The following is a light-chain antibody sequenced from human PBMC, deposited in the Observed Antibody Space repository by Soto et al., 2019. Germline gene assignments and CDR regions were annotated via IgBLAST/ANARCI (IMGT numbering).Light chain of an antibody. CDR2: DVS. J-gene: IGLJ2*01. CDR3: SSYTSSSTVV. V-gene: IGLV2-14*01. CDR1: SSDVGGYNY. Sequence: QSALTQPAAVSGSPGQWITIACTGTSSDVGGYNYVSWYQQHSGKAPKLMIYDVSNRPSGVSNRVSGSKSGNTASLTISGLQAEDEADYYCSSYTSSSTVVFGGGTKLTAL.